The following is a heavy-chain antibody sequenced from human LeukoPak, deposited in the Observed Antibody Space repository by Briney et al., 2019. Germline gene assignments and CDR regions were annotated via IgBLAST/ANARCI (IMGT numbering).Heavy chain of an antibody. CDR2: IHHSGSTY. Sequence: SETLCLTCTVSGGSISSGDYCWSWIRQPPGKGLEWIGYIHHSGSTYYYNPSLKSRVTMSVDTSKNQFSLKLSSVGAADTAVYYCVRDRSRPNPFFDSWGQGTLVTVSS. CDR3: VRDRSRPNPFFDS. J-gene: IGHJ4*02. V-gene: IGHV4-30-4*01. D-gene: IGHD6-13*01. CDR1: GGSISSGDYC.